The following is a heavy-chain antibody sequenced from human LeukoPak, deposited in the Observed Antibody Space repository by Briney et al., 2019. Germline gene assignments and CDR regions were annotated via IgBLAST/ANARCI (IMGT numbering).Heavy chain of an antibody. D-gene: IGHD4-17*01. CDR3: AKDFRTVTHYFDY. CDR1: GFTFSSYA. CDR2: ISGSGFGT. Sequence: GGSLRLSCAASGFTFSSYAMSWVRQAPGKGLEWVSAISGSGFGTYYADSVKGRFTISRDNSKNTLYLQMNSLRAEDTAVYYCAKDFRTVTHYFDYWGQGTLVTVSS. J-gene: IGHJ4*02. V-gene: IGHV3-23*01.